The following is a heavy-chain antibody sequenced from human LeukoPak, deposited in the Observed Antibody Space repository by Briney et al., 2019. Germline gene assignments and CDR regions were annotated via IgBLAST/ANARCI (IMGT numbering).Heavy chain of an antibody. V-gene: IGHV4-34*01. CDR2: INHSGST. CDR3: ARGDKRGYSYGFDY. D-gene: IGHD5-18*01. CDR1: GGSFSGYY. J-gene: IGHJ4*02. Sequence: KPSETLSLTCAVYGGSFSGYYWSWIRQPPGKGLEWIGEINHSGSTNYNPSLKSRVTISVDTSKNQFSLKLSSVTAADTAVYYCARGDKRGYSYGFDYWGQGTLVTVSS.